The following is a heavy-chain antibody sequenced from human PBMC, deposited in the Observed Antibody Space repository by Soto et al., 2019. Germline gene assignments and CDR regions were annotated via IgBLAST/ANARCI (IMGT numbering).Heavy chain of an antibody. J-gene: IGHJ6*02. CDR1: GGAINSTVYY. V-gene: IGHV4-39*01. D-gene: IGHD6-13*01. CDR2: SNYGGPT. CDR3: ARHGAYSTSVYYYYGMDV. Sequence: PSETLSLTCTVSGGAINSTVYYWGWIRQPPGKGLEWIGSSNYGGPTYYSPSLQSRVTISLDTAKNHFSLNLRSVNAADTAVYYCARHGAYSTSVYYYYGMDVWGQGTTVTVSS.